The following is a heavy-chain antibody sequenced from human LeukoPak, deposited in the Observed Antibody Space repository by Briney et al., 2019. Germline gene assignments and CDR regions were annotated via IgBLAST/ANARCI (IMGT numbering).Heavy chain of an antibody. J-gene: IGHJ4*02. CDR3: ARGGYDSSGYQYYFDY. CDR2: IIHSGST. V-gene: IGHV4-34*01. CDR1: GGSFSGYY. Sequence: SETLSLTCVVYGGSFSGYYWSWIRQPPGKGLEWIGEIIHSGSTNYNPSFKSRVTISVDTYKNQFSLKLSSVTAADTAVYYCARGGYDSSGYQYYFDYWGQGTLVTVSS. D-gene: IGHD3-22*01.